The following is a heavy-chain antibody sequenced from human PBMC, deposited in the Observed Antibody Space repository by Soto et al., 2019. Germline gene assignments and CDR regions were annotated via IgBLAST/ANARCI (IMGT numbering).Heavy chain of an antibody. CDR3: AKEIAIGAYYDYICGGYRYSGDYYYYNMDV. V-gene: IGHV3-23*01. CDR1: GFTFSSYA. J-gene: IGHJ6*03. CDR2: ISGSGGST. D-gene: IGHD3-16*02. Sequence: EVQLLESGGGLVQPGGSLRLSCAASGFTFSSYAMSWVRQAPGKGLEWVSAISGSGGSTYYADSVKGRFTISRDNSKKTMYQRMKSLRAEDTDVYYCAKEIAIGAYYDYICGGYRYSGDYYYYNMDVWGKVTPVTVSS.